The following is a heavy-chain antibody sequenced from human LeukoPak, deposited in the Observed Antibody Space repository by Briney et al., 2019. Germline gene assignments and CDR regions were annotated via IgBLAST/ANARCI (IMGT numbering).Heavy chain of an antibody. CDR2: IKQDGSEK. CDR3: ARDYSGYVDY. J-gene: IGHJ4*02. V-gene: IGHV3-7*01. Sequence: GGSLRLSCVASGFTFSSYWMSWVRQAPGKGLEWVANIKQDGSEKYYVDSVKGRFTISRDNAKNSLYLQMNSLRAEDTAVYYCARDYSGYVDYWGQGTLVTLSS. CDR1: GFTFSSYW. D-gene: IGHD1-26*01.